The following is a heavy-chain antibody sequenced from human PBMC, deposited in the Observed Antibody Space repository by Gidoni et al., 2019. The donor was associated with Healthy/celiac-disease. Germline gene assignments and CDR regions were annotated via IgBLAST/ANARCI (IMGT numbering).Heavy chain of an antibody. CDR3: ARDQKYDMPGGYYYGMDV. CDR1: GFTVSSNY. Sequence: EVQLVESGGGLIQPGGSLRLSCAASGFTVSSNYMSWVRQAPGKGLEWVSVIYSGGSTYYADSVKGRFTISRDNSKNTLYLQMNSLRAEDTAVYYCARDQKYDMPGGYYYGMDVWGQGTTVTVSS. D-gene: IGHD3-22*01. V-gene: IGHV3-53*01. CDR2: IYSGGST. J-gene: IGHJ6*02.